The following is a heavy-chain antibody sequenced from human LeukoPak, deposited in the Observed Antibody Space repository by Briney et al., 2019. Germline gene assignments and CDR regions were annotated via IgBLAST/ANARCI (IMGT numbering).Heavy chain of an antibody. Sequence: PSETLSLTCTVSGGSISSSSYYWGWIRQPPGMGLEWLGSIFYSGSTYYNPSLKSRVTISVDTSRNQFSLKLSSVTAADTAVYYCARRLGSYHSFDYWGQGTLLTVSS. CDR1: GGSISSSSYY. CDR3: ARRLGSYHSFDY. J-gene: IGHJ4*02. D-gene: IGHD3-10*01. V-gene: IGHV4-39*01. CDR2: IFYSGST.